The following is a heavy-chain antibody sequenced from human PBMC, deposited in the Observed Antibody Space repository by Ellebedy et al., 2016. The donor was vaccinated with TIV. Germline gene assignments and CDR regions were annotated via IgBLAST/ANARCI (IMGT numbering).Heavy chain of an antibody. V-gene: IGHV1-24*01. CDR1: GYTLTELS. CDR3: ATPHYDYVWGSYGLDY. CDR2: FDPEDGET. D-gene: IGHD3-16*01. J-gene: IGHJ4*02. Sequence: ASVKVSCXVSGYTLTELSMHWVRQAPGKGLEWMGGFDPEDGETIYAQKFQGRVTMTEDTSTDTAYMELSSLRSEDTAVYYCATPHYDYVWGSYGLDYWGQGTLVTVSS.